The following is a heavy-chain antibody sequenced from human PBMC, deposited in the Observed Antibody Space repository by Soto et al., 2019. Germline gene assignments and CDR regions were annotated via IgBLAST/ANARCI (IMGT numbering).Heavy chain of an antibody. J-gene: IGHJ4*02. D-gene: IGHD4-17*01. Sequence: PGGSLRLSCAASGFTFSNYAMHWVRQAPGKGLEWVAVIPYDGSNKYYADSVKGRFTISRDNSKNTLYLQMNSLRAEDTAVYYCARRPVTYYFDYWGQGTLVTVSS. V-gene: IGHV3-30-3*01. CDR3: ARRPVTYYFDY. CDR2: IPYDGSNK. CDR1: GFTFSNYA.